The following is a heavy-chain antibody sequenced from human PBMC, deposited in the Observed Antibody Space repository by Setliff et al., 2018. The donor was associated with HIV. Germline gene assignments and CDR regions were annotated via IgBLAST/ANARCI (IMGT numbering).Heavy chain of an antibody. J-gene: IGHJ4*02. CDR2: IYDVGVT. V-gene: IGHV4-59*08. CDR1: GGSLGTFH. D-gene: IGHD2-8*02. Sequence: PSETLSLTCTVSGGSLGTFHWPWLRQAPGKGLEWRGHIYDVGVTNYNPSLKNRVTISLDASQTRCSLNLRSVNAADTAVYFCARLIHTGLLYFDFWGLGTLVTVSS. CDR3: ARLIHTGLLYFDF.